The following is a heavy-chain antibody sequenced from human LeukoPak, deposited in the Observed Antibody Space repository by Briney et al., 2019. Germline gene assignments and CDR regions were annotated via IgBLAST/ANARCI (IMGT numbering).Heavy chain of an antibody. J-gene: IGHJ6*03. Sequence: SETLSLTCTVSGGSISSYYWSWIRQPPGKGLEWIGYIYYSGSTNYNPSLKSRVTISVDTSKNQFSLKLRSVTAADTAVYYCARAMEYYDFWSGYGDYMDVWGKGTTVTVSS. D-gene: IGHD3-3*01. CDR1: GGSISSYY. CDR2: IYYSGST. V-gene: IGHV4-59*01. CDR3: ARAMEYYDFWSGYGDYMDV.